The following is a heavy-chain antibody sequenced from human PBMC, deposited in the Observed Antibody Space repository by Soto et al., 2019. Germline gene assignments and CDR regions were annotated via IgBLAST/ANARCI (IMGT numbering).Heavy chain of an antibody. V-gene: IGHV4-30-2*01. D-gene: IGHD3-10*01. Sequence: KPSETLSLTCAVSGGSISSGGYSWSWIRQPPGKGLEWIGYIYHSGSTYYNPSLKSRVTISVDRSKNQFSLKLSSVTAADTAVYYCARVEGWFGELWFDPWGPIPLVTVSS. CDR2: IYHSGST. CDR3: ARVEGWFGELWFDP. CDR1: GGSISSGGYS. J-gene: IGHJ5*02.